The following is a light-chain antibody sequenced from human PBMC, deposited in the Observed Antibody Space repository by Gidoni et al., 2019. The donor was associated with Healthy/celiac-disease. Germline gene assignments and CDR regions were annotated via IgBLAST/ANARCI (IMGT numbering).Light chain of an antibody. CDR3: QQRSNWPMLT. CDR1: QSVSSY. V-gene: IGKV3-11*01. J-gene: IGKJ4*01. Sequence: EIVLTQSPATLSLSPGERATLSCRASQSVSSYLAWYQQKPGQAPRLLSYDASNRATGIPARFSGSGSGTDFTLTISILGPEDFAVYYCQQRSNWPMLTFGGGTKVEIK. CDR2: DAS.